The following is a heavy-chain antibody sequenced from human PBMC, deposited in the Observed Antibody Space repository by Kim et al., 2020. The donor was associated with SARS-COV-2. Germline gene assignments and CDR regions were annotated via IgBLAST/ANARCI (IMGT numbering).Heavy chain of an antibody. J-gene: IGHJ4*02. CDR1: GFTFRNYW. CDR2: INSDGSST. CDR3: ARRHFSSGWYYFDY. D-gene: IGHD6-19*01. Sequence: GGSLRLSCVASGFTFRNYWMHWVRQAPGKGLVWVSRINSDGSSTSYADSVKGRFTISRDNATNTLYLQMNSLRAEDTAVYYCARRHFSSGWYYFDYWGPG. V-gene: IGHV3-74*01.